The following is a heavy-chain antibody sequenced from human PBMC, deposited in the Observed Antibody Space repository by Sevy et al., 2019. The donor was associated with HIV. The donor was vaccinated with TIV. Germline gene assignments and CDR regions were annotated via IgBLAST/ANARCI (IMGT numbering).Heavy chain of an antibody. CDR2: IRSKANSYAT. CDR1: GFTFSGSA. V-gene: IGHV3-73*01. J-gene: IGHJ6*02. CDR3: TRHQSTFGSRPYYYYGMDV. Sequence: GGSLRLSCAASGFTFSGSAMHWVRQASGKGLEWVGRIRSKANSYATAYAASVKGRFTISRDDSKNTAYLQMNSLKTEDTAVYYCTRHQSTFGSRPYYYYGMDVWGQGTTVTVSS. D-gene: IGHD1-26*01.